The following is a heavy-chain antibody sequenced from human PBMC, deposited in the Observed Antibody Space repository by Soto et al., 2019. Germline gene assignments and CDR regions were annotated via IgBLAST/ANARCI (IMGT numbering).Heavy chain of an antibody. D-gene: IGHD3-10*01. CDR2: ISGSGGRT. V-gene: IGHV3-23*01. CDR3: ATGYGSGSYYLSDS. J-gene: IGHJ4*02. CDR1: GFTFINFA. Sequence: GGSLRLSCAASGFTFINFAMTWVRQAPGKGLEWISAISGSGGRTHYPDSVKGRFTISRDNSKNTLYLQMDSLRAADTAVYYCATGYGSGSYYLSDSWGQGTLVTVSS.